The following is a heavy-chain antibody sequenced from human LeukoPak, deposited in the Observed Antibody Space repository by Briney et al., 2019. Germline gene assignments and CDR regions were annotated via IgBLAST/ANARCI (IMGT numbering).Heavy chain of an antibody. CDR2: ITIYNFNT. D-gene: IGHD1-26*01. V-gene: IGHV1-18*01. CDR3: ARGSVVGGSKSPSDI. J-gene: IGHJ3*02. CDR1: GYTFTSYG. Sequence: GASVKVSCKASGYTFTSYGISWVRQAPGQGLEWMGWITIYNFNTIYAQKFQGRVTMTTDTATTTAYMELRSLRSDDTAVYYCARGSVVGGSKSPSDIWGQGTMVTVSS.